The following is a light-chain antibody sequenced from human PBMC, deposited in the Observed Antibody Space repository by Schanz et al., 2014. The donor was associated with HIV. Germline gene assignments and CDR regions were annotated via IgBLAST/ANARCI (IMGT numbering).Light chain of an antibody. Sequence: QSVLTQPPSASGTPGQRVSISCSGSSSNIGSYSVYWYQQFPGTAPKLLIYKDSRRPSGVPDRFSGSKSGNSASLAISGLRSEDEAHYYCATWDDSLSGVFGGGTKVTVL. V-gene: IGLV1-47*01. CDR1: SSNIGSYS. CDR2: KDS. J-gene: IGLJ3*02. CDR3: ATWDDSLSGV.